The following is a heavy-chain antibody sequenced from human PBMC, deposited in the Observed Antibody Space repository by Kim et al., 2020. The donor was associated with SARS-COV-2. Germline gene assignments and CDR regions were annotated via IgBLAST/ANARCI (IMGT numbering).Heavy chain of an antibody. J-gene: IGHJ4*02. CDR1: GGTFSSYA. D-gene: IGHD1-26*01. V-gene: IGHV1-69*13. Sequence: SVKVSCKASGGTFSSYAISWVRQAPGQGLEWMGGIIPIFGTANYAQKFQGRVTITADESTSTAYMELSSLRSEDTAVYYCARRGVGSYYWFDYWGQGTLVTVSS. CDR3: ARRGVGSYYWFDY. CDR2: IIPIFGTA.